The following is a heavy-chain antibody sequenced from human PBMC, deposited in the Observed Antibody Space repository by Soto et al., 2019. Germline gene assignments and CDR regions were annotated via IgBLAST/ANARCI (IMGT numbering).Heavy chain of an antibody. V-gene: IGHV4-59*01. CDR3: ARVAAFWSNYVHYYSGMDV. J-gene: IGHJ6*02. Sequence: SETLSLTCNGSTSSYYWAWIRKPPGRGLAWIGSVSSTGSTKYNPSLKSRVTISIDTSRSQFTLQVTSVTAADTAVYYCARVAAFWSNYVHYYSGMDVWGQGTTVTVSS. D-gene: IGHD3-10*01. CDR2: VSSTGST. CDR1: STSSYY.